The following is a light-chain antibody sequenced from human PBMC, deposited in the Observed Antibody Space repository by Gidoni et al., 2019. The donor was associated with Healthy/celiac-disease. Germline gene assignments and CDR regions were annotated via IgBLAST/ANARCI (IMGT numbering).Light chain of an antibody. CDR2: GAS. CDR3: QQYKNWPPMYT. Sequence: EIVMTQSPATLSVSPGERATLTCRASQSVSSNLAWYQHKPGQAPRLPIYGASTRATGIPARFSGSGSGTEFTLTISSLQSEDFAFYYCQQYKNWPPMYTFGQGTKLEIK. CDR1: QSVSSN. J-gene: IGKJ2*01. V-gene: IGKV3-15*01.